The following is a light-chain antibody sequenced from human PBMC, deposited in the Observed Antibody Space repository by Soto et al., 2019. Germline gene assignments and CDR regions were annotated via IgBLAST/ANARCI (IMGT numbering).Light chain of an antibody. Sequence: DIQLTQSPSFLSPSVGDRVTITCRASQDISNYLAWYQQKAGKAPKLLIYSASTLQSGVPSRFSGSGSGTEFPLTISSLQPEDFATYYCQHLNSYPITFGQGTRLEIK. V-gene: IGKV1-9*01. CDR2: SAS. CDR3: QHLNSYPIT. J-gene: IGKJ5*01. CDR1: QDISNY.